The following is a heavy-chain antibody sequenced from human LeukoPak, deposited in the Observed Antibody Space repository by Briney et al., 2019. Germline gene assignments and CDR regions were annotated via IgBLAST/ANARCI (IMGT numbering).Heavy chain of an antibody. J-gene: IGHJ3*02. D-gene: IGHD3-10*01. CDR3: ARLFTMGDAFDI. V-gene: IGHV1-46*01. Sequence: ASVKVSCRASGYTLTTYYVHWVRQAPGQGPEWMGRIDPRGGSTSYALNFQGRVTVTRDTSTSAVYMELSSLRSEDTAVYYCARLFTMGDAFDIWGQGTMVTVSS. CDR2: IDPRGGST. CDR1: GYTLTTYY.